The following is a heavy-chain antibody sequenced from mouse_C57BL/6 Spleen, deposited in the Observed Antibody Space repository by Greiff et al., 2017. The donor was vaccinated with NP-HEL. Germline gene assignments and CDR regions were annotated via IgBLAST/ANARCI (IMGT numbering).Heavy chain of an antibody. CDR3: AREGDYDGDYYAMDY. V-gene: IGHV1-82*01. Sequence: VQLQQSGPELVKPGASVKISCKASGYAFSSSWMNWVKQRPGKGLEWIGRIYPGDGDTNYNGQFKGKATLTADKSSSTAYMQLSSLTSEDSAVYFCAREGDYDGDYYAMDYWGQGTSVTVSS. CDR2: IYPGDGDT. D-gene: IGHD2-4*01. CDR1: GYAFSSSW. J-gene: IGHJ4*01.